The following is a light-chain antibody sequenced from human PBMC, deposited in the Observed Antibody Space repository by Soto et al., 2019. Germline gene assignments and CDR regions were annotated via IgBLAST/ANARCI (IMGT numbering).Light chain of an antibody. Sequence: EIVLTQFPATLSLSPGERAILSCRASQSVSSYLAWYQQRPGQAPRLLIYDASNRATGIPARFSGSGSGTDFTLTISSLEPEDFALYYCHQRSNWPLTFGPGTKVDIK. CDR3: HQRSNWPLT. V-gene: IGKV3-11*01. CDR2: DAS. CDR1: QSVSSY. J-gene: IGKJ3*01.